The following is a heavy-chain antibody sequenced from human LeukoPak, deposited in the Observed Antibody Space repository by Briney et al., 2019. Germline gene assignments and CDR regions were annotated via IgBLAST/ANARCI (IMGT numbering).Heavy chain of an antibody. CDR2: IIPILGIA. V-gene: IGHV1-69*04. J-gene: IGHJ5*02. D-gene: IGHD6-19*01. CDR1: GGTFSSYA. Sequence: APVKVSCKASGGTFSSYAISWVRQAPGQGLEWMGRIIPILGIANYAQKFQGRVTITADKSTSTAYMELSSLRSEDTAVYYCARGDRSGWYQNWFDPWGQGTLVTVSS. CDR3: ARGDRSGWYQNWFDP.